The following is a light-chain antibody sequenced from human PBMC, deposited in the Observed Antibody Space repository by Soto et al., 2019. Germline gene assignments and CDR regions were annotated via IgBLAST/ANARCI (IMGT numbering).Light chain of an antibody. J-gene: IGKJ1*01. CDR3: QQKSNSPQT. V-gene: IGKV3-20*01. Sequence: ASQSVRKTCLAGYQQKPAQAPRLLIYDVSTRASGSPDRFSGSGSSTNIPHNIYSRDPENPAVPYCQQKSNSPQTLGQGTKVDIK. CDR1: QSVRKTC. CDR2: DVS.